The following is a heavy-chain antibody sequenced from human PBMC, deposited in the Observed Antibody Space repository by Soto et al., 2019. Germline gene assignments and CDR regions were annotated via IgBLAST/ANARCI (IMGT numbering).Heavy chain of an antibody. J-gene: IGHJ4*02. V-gene: IGHV3-30-3*01. D-gene: IGHD3-3*01. CDR3: ARGGRENYDFLSGYPPLDY. CDR2: ISYDGSNK. CDR1: GFTFSSYA. Sequence: QVQLVESGGGVVQPGRSLRLSCAASGFTFSSYAMHWVRQAPGKGLEWVAVISYDGSNKYYADSVKGRFTISRDNSKNTLYLQMNSLRAEDTAVYYCARGGRENYDFLSGYPPLDYWGQGTLVTVSS.